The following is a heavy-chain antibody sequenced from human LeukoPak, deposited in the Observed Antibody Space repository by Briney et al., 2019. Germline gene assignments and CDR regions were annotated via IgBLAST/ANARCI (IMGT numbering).Heavy chain of an antibody. CDR1: GFSVSTNY. V-gene: IGHV3-53*01. D-gene: IGHD1-1*01. J-gene: IGHJ4*02. Sequence: GGSLRLSCAASGFSVSTNYLTWVRQAPGKGLEWVSIIYSGGNTYYADSVKGRFTISRDSSENTLYLQMNSLRAEDTAVYYCARDDNWSDGRGLDYWGQGTLVTVSS. CDR3: ARDDNWSDGRGLDY. CDR2: IYSGGNT.